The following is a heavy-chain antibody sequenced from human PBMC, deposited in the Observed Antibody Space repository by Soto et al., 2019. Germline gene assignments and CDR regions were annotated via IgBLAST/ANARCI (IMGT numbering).Heavy chain of an antibody. J-gene: IGHJ5*02. Sequence: QVQLVQSGAEVKKPGASVKVSCKASGNTFTNYDINWVRQATGQGLEYLGWMNLNSGDTAYVQKFQGRVTLTWDPSITTAYMELRSLRSEDTAVYFCARGVKYGAYSRWFDPWGQGSLVTVSS. CDR1: GNTFTNYD. V-gene: IGHV1-8*01. CDR2: MNLNSGDT. CDR3: ARGVKYGAYSRWFDP. D-gene: IGHD4-17*01.